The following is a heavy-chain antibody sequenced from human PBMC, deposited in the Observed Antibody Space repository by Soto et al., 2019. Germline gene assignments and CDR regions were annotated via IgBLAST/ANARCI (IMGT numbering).Heavy chain of an antibody. D-gene: IGHD3-16*01. Sequence: SETLSLTCAVPSGSISSSNWWSWVRQPPGKGLEWIGEIYHSGSTNYNPSLKSRVTISVDKSKNQFSLKLSSVTAADTAVYYCARGLLGGGPNYYYYGMDVWGQGTTVTVSS. V-gene: IGHV4-4*02. CDR3: ARGLLGGGPNYYYYGMDV. CDR2: IYHSGST. CDR1: SGSISSSNW. J-gene: IGHJ6*02.